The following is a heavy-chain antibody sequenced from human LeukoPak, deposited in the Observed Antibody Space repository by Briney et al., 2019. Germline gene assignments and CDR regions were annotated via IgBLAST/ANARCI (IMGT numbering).Heavy chain of an antibody. J-gene: IGHJ4*02. CDR1: GFTVSSNY. V-gene: IGHV3-53*01. Sequence: GGSLRLSCAASGFTVSSNYMSWVRQAPGKGLEWVSVIFSGGSTYYADSVKGRFTISRDNSKNTLYLQMNSLRAEDTAVYYCASEGSGYDSFDYWGQGTLVTVSS. CDR2: IFSGGST. D-gene: IGHD5-12*01. CDR3: ASEGSGYDSFDY.